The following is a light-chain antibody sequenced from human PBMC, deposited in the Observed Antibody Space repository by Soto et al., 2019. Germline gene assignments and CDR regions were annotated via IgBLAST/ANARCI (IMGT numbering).Light chain of an antibody. Sequence: DIQMTQSPSSLSASVGDRVTITCQASQDISNYLNWYQQKPGKAPKLLIYDASNLETGVPSRFSGSGSETDVTFTISSLQPEDIATYYCQQYDNLPRTFGQGTKLEIK. CDR1: QDISNY. CDR2: DAS. V-gene: IGKV1-33*01. CDR3: QQYDNLPRT. J-gene: IGKJ2*01.